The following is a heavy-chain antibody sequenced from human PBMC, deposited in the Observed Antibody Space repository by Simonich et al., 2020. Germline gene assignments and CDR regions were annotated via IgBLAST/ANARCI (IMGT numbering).Heavy chain of an antibody. CDR2: SNSEGSST. V-gene: IGHV3-74*01. D-gene: IGHD4-4*01. CDR3: ARDYSNYDAFDI. Sequence: EVQLVESGGGLVQPGGSLRLSCASSGFTFSSYWMHWVRQAQGKGLGWVSRSNSEGSSTSYAYAGKGRFTISRDNAKNTLFLKMNSLRAEDTAVYYCARDYSNYDAFDIWGQGTMVTVSS. J-gene: IGHJ3*02. CDR1: GFTFSSYW.